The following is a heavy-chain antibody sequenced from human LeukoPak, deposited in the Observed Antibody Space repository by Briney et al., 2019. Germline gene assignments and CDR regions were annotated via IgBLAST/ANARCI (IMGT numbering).Heavy chain of an antibody. J-gene: IGHJ5*02. CDR1: GYTFTGYY. CDR3: ARHHERWLPSTVWFDP. CDR2: INPNSGGT. Sequence: ASVKVSCKASGYTFTGYYMHWVRQAPGQGLEWMGWINPNSGGTNYAQKFQGRVTMTRDTSISTAYMELSRLRSDDTAVYYCARHHERWLPSTVWFDPWGQGTLVTVSS. D-gene: IGHD5-24*01. V-gene: IGHV1-2*02.